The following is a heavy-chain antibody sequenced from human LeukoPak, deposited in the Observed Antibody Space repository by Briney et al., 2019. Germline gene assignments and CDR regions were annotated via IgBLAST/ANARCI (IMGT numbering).Heavy chain of an antibody. D-gene: IGHD3-22*01. CDR3: ARDISWREDSRGSFDY. J-gene: IGHJ4*02. CDR1: GYTFTGYY. CDR2: INPNSGGT. Sequence: VASVKVSCKASGYTFTGYYMHWVRLAPGQGLEWMGWINPNSGGTNYALKFQGRVTMTRDTSISTAYMELSRLRSDDTALYYCARDISWREDSRGSFDYWGQGTLVTVSS. V-gene: IGHV1-2*02.